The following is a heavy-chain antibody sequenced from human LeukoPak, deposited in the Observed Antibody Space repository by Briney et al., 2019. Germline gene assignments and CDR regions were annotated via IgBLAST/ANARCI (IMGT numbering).Heavy chain of an antibody. Sequence: GGSLRLSCAASGFTFSSYAMHWVRQAPGKGLEWVAVISYDGSNKYYADSVEGRFTISRDNSKNTLYLQMNSLRAEDTAVYYCAKDQWESIGYYVRNPFDYWGQGTLVTVSS. J-gene: IGHJ4*02. D-gene: IGHD3-22*01. V-gene: IGHV3-30-3*01. CDR1: GFTFSSYA. CDR2: ISYDGSNK. CDR3: AKDQWESIGYYVRNPFDY.